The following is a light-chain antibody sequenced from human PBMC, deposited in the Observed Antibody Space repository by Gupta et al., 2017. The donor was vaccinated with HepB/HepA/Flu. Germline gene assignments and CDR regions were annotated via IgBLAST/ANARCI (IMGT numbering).Light chain of an antibody. CDR2: WGC. CDR3: AQALQTPWT. Sequence: IVMTNSAASVPVTPGEPASSSCRSSQRRLHSNGYNFLDWYLQRPGQSPQLLIYWGCSRASGVTDRFSGSGSGTDFTLKISRVETEDVGVYSCAQALQTPWTFGQGTKVEIK. J-gene: IGKJ1*01. CDR1: QRRLHSNGYNF. V-gene: IGKV2-28*01.